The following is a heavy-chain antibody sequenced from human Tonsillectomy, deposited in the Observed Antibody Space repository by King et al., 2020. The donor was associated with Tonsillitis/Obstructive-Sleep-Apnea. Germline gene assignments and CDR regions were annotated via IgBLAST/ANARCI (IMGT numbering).Heavy chain of an antibody. V-gene: IGHV3-53*01. D-gene: IGHD3-22*01. CDR2: IYSGGIT. Sequence: VQLVESGGGLIQPGGSLRLSCAASGFTVSSNYMSWVRQAPGKGLEWVSVIYSGGITYYADSVKGRFTISRDNSKNTLYLQMNSLRAEDTAVYYCAIDYYDSSGYYSPHFQHWGQGTLVTVSS. CDR1: GFTVSSNY. CDR3: AIDYYDSSGYYSPHFQH. J-gene: IGHJ1*01.